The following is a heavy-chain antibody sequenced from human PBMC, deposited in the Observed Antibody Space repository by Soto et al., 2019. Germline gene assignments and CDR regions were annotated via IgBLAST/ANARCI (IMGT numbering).Heavy chain of an antibody. J-gene: IGHJ6*02. D-gene: IGHD3-3*01. V-gene: IGHV1-2*02. CDR1: GYTFTGYY. CDR3: ARETYDFWSGSYIDV. Sequence: ASVKVSCKASGYTFTGYYMHWVRQAPGQGLEWMGWINPNSGGTNYAQKFQGRVTMTRDTSISTAYMELSRLRSDDTAVYYCARETYDFWSGSYIDVWGQGTTVTVYS. CDR2: INPNSGGT.